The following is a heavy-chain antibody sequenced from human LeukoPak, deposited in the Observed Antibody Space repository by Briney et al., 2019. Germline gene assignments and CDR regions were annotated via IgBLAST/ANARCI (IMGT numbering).Heavy chain of an antibody. V-gene: IGHV3-23*01. CDR3: AKPARTDHADY. Sequence: GGSLRLSCAASGFTFSSYAMNWVRQAPGKGLEWISSISGSGDNTYYADSVKGRFTISRDNSKNTLYLQMNSLRAEDTAVYYCAKPARTDHADYWGQGTLVTVSS. D-gene: IGHD1-14*01. CDR1: GFTFSSYA. CDR2: ISGSGDNT. J-gene: IGHJ4*02.